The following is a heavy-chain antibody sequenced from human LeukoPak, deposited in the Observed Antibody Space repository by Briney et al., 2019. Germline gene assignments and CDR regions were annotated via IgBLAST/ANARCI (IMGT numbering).Heavy chain of an antibody. Sequence: PGGSLRLSCASSGFSVSTSFMNWVRQAPGKGLEWVSVIYANNQTYYADAVKGRFTIARDNSKRTVYLHMSELRAGDTGIYYCARTEEQVGDAFDIWGQGTVVTVSS. CDR1: GFSVSTSF. J-gene: IGHJ3*02. CDR3: ARTEEQVGDAFDI. V-gene: IGHV3-53*01. D-gene: IGHD1/OR15-1a*01. CDR2: IYANNQT.